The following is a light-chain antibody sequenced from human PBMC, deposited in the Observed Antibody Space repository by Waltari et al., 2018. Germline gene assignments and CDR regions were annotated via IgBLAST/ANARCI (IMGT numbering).Light chain of an antibody. CDR1: QGSRYF. CDR2: AAS. CDR3: QHLNSSPPL. J-gene: IGKJ4*02. Sequence: CRVSQGSRYFVAWYQQKPGNAPKVLIYAASTLQRGVPSRFSGSGSGTDFTLAISSLQPEDFATYYCQHLNSSPPLFGGGTKVEIK. V-gene: IGKV1-9*01.